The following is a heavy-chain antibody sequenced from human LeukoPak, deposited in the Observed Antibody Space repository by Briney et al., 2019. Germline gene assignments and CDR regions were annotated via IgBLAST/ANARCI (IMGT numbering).Heavy chain of an antibody. CDR2: NTDGSTT. V-gene: IGHV3-74*01. Sequence: QPGGSLRLSCAASGITFSSYAMTWVRQAPGGALVWVSGNTDGSTTSYADSVRGRFTISRDNAKNTLYLQMTSLRVEDTALYYCAKESGYDVDLEYWGQGALVTVSS. J-gene: IGHJ4*02. CDR1: GITFSSYA. CDR3: AKESGYDVDLEY. D-gene: IGHD5-12*01.